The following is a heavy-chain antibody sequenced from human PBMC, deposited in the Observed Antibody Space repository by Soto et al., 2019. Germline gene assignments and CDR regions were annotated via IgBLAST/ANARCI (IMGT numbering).Heavy chain of an antibody. CDR2: ISYDGSDK. Sequence: QVHLVESGGGVVQPGRSLRLSCAASGFTFSTYGMHWVRQAPGKGLEWVAAISYDGSDKYYGDSVKGRFTISRDNSRNTLVPEMNSLRAEGNAVYYCAKTPGEGYYSHYFDYWGQGNLFTVSS. D-gene: IGHD2-21*01. CDR3: AKTPGEGYYSHYFDY. V-gene: IGHV3-30*18. CDR1: GFTFSTYG. J-gene: IGHJ4*02.